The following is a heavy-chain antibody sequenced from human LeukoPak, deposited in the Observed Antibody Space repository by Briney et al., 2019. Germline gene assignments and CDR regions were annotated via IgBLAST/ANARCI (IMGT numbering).Heavy chain of an antibody. V-gene: IGHV3-30-3*01. J-gene: IGHJ4*02. CDR1: GFTFSSYA. CDR2: ISYDGSNK. CDR3: ARGGYYDFWSGLAY. D-gene: IGHD3-3*01. Sequence: GGSLRLSCAASGFTFSSYAMHWVRQAPGKGLEWVAVISYDGSNKYYADSVKGRFTISRDNSKNTLYLQMNSLRAEDTAVYYCARGGYYDFWSGLAYWGQGTLVTVSS.